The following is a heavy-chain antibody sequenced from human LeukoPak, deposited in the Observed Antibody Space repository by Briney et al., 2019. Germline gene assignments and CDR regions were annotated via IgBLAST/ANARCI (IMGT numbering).Heavy chain of an antibody. CDR3: ARGTEYYDISGMDV. Sequence: GGSLRLSCAASGFTLGSYGMHWVRQAPGKGLEGVAVIWYDGSNKYYADSVKGRFTISGDNPKNTLYLQMNSLRAEDTAVYYCARGTEYYDISGMDVWGQGTTVTVSS. V-gene: IGHV3-33*01. D-gene: IGHD3-9*01. CDR2: IWYDGSNK. CDR1: GFTLGSYG. J-gene: IGHJ6*02.